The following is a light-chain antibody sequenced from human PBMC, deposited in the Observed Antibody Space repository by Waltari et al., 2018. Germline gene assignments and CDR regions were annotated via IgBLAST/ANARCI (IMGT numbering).Light chain of an antibody. V-gene: IGKV1-39*01. CDR3: QHYNSTPWT. J-gene: IGKJ1*01. Sequence: DILMTQXLSFLPVSVGXRVSITCRASEGISSCLDWYQQKPGKAPKLLIYDASSLESGVPXRFSGSGXGTEFTLTIXSLQPEDFATYXCQHYNSTPWTXGXGTKLEIK. CDR1: EGISSC. CDR2: DAS.